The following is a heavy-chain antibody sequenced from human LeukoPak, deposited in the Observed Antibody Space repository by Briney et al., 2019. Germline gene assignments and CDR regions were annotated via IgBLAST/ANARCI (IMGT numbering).Heavy chain of an antibody. CDR2: IKQDGSEK. CDR1: GFTFSSYG. J-gene: IGHJ4*02. Sequence: GGSLTLSCAASGFTFSSYGMHWVRQAPGKGLEWVANIKQDGSEKCYVDSVKGRFTISRDNAKNSLYLQMNSLRAEDTAVYYCARDFLVPYYDFWSGPVFDYWGQGTLVTVSS. V-gene: IGHV3-7*01. CDR3: ARDFLVPYYDFWSGPVFDY. D-gene: IGHD3-3*01.